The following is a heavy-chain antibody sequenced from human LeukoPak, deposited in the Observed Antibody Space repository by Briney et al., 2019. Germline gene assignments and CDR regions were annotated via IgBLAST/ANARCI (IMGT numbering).Heavy chain of an antibody. CDR1: GFTFSRYW. D-gene: IGHD3-9*01. V-gene: IGHV3-7*03. J-gene: IGHJ4*02. CDR3: ASGGYFDWRPLDY. CDR2: IKQDGIEK. Sequence: GGSLRLSCAASGFTFSRYWMSWVRQAPGQGLEWVGNIKQDGIEKYYADSVRGRLTISRDNVKNSLFLQMNSLRAEDTAVYYCASGGYFDWRPLDYWGQGTLVTVSS.